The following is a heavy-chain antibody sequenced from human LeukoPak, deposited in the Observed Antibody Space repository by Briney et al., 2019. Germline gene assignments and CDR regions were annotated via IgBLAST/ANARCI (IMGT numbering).Heavy chain of an antibody. CDR2: IYYSGST. J-gene: IGHJ5*02. D-gene: IGHD4-23*01. CDR3: ARDFQGVDYGGNSLYNWFDP. CDR1: GFTFSSYA. Sequence: GSLRLSCAASGFTFSSYAMSWVRQAPGKGLEWIGYIYYSGSTNYNPSLKSRVTISVDTSKNQFSLKLSSVTAADTAVYYCARDFQGVDYGGNSLYNWFDPWGQGTLVTVSS. V-gene: IGHV4-59*01.